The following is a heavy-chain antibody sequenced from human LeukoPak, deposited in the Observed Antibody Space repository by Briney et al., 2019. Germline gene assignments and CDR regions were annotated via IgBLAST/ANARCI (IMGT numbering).Heavy chain of an antibody. CDR1: GGSISSYY. Sequence: SETLSLTCTVSGGSISSYYWSWIRQPPGKRLEWIGHIYYSGSTNYNPSLKSRVTISVDTSKNQFSLKLSSVTAADTAVYYCAGRSSIWSGYQDTLYYFDSWGQGTLVTVSS. J-gene: IGHJ4*02. CDR3: AGRSSIWSGYQDTLYYFDS. V-gene: IGHV4-59*01. CDR2: IYYSGST. D-gene: IGHD3-3*01.